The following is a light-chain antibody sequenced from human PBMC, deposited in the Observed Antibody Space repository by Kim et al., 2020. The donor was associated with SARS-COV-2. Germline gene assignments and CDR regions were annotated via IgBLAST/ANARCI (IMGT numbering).Light chain of an antibody. CDR3: QQRSNWPPT. V-gene: IGKV3-11*01. J-gene: IGKJ5*01. CDR1: ETIGNF. CDR2: DAS. Sequence: LSPGERATLSCRASETIGNFLAWYQQRPGQAPRLLIYDASNRATGIPARFSGSGSGTDFTLTISSLEPEDFALYYSQQRSNWPPTFGQGTRLEIK.